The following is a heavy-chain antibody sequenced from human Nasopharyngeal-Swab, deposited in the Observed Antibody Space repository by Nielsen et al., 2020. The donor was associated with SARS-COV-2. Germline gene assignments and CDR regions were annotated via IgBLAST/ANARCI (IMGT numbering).Heavy chain of an antibody. J-gene: IGHJ4*02. CDR1: GFTFSSSC. CDR2: TNPDGSES. D-gene: IGHD4-11*01. V-gene: IGHV3-7*04. Sequence: GESLKISCAGSGFTFSSSCLSWVRQAPGKGLEWVAGTNPDGSESYYVGSVGGRVTISRDNDKNSMYLQMHSLRAEDTAVYYCVRHGHYNFDSWGQGSLVTVSS. CDR3: VRHGHYNFDS.